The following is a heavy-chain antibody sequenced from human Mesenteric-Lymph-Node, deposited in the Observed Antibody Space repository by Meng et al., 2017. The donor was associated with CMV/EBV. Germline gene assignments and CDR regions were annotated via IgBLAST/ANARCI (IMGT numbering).Heavy chain of an antibody. J-gene: IGHJ4*02. Sequence: GSLRLSCAVYGGSFSGYYWSGIRPPPGKGLGWSGEINHSGSSNYNPSLKSRVTISVDTSKNQFSLKLSSVTAADTAVYYCAREGRWLQSRGFDYWGQGTLVTVSS. CDR1: GGSFSGYY. V-gene: IGHV4-34*01. CDR3: AREGRWLQSRGFDY. D-gene: IGHD5-24*01. CDR2: INHSGSS.